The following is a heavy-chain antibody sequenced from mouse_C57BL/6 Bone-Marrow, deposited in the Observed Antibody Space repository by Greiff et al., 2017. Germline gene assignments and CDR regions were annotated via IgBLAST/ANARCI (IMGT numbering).Heavy chain of an antibody. V-gene: IGHV1-54*01. D-gene: IGHD1-1*01. J-gene: IGHJ1*03. CDR2: INPGSGGT. CDR3: ARGRILHPWYFDV. CDR1: GYAFTNYL. Sequence: VQLQQSGAELVRPGTSVKVSCKASGYAFTNYLIEWVKQRPGQGLAWIGVINPGSGGTNYNEKFKGKATLTADKSSSTAYMQLSSLTSEDSAVXFCARGRILHPWYFDVWGTGTTVTVSS.